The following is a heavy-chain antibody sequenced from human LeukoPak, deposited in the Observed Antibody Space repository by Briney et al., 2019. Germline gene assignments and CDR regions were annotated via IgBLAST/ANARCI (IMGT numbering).Heavy chain of an antibody. Sequence: SETLSLTCTVSGDSISTYYWSWIRQPPGKGLEWIGYLYYTGSTNYNPSLKSRVTISVDRSKKQFSLKVSSVTAADTAVYYCAGGPTSSFDYWGQGTLVTVSS. CDR1: GDSISTYY. V-gene: IGHV4-59*08. CDR3: AGGPTSSFDY. CDR2: LYYTGST. J-gene: IGHJ4*02. D-gene: IGHD2-2*01.